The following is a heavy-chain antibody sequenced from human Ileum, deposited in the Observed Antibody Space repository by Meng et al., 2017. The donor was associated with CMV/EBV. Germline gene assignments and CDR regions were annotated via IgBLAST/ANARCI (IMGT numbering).Heavy chain of an antibody. D-gene: IGHD2-8*01. CDR1: GFTFSDYW. J-gene: IGHJ4*02. Sequence: GESLKISCAASGFTFSDYWMSWVRQPPGKGLEWVASLKIGGSEKYYVDSVKGRFTVSRDNAKNSLYLQMNSLRAEDTAVYYCARDRGPNTLDYWGQGTLVTVSS. V-gene: IGHV3-7*01. CDR2: LKIGGSEK. CDR3: ARDRGPNTLDY.